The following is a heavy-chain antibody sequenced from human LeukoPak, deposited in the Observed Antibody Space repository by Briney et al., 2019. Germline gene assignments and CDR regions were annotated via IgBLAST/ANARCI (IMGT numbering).Heavy chain of an antibody. CDR2: IYYSGST. V-gene: IGHV4-39*01. CDR3: ARQISGVLLWFGEGYDAFDI. D-gene: IGHD3-10*01. J-gene: IGHJ3*02. CDR1: GGSISSSSYY. Sequence: SGTLSLTCTVSGGSISSSSYYWGWIRQPPGKGLEWIGSIYYSGSTYYNPSLKSRVTISVDTSKNQFSLKLSSVTAADTAVYYCARQISGVLLWFGEGYDAFDIWGQGTMVTVSS.